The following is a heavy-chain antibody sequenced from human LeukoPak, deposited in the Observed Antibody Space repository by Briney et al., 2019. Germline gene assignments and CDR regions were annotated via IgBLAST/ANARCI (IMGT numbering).Heavy chain of an antibody. V-gene: IGHV3-9*01. CDR3: ASQGRYSGYDLFDY. CDR1: GFTFDDYA. J-gene: IGHJ4*02. CDR2: ISWNSGSI. D-gene: IGHD5-12*01. Sequence: PGGSLRLSCAASGFTFDDYAMHWVRQAPGKGLEWVSGISWNSGSIGYADSVKGRFTISRDNAKNSLYLQMNSLRAEDTAVYYCASQGRYSGYDLFDYWGQGTLVTVSS.